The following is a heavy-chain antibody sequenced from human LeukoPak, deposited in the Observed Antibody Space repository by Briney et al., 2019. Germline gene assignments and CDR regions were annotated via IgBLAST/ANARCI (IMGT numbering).Heavy chain of an antibody. CDR3: ARGPSITIFGVVMYTWFDP. V-gene: IGHV4-39*07. J-gene: IGHJ5*02. CDR2: IDYSGGT. D-gene: IGHD3-3*01. Sequence: SETLSLTCTVSGGSISSSSYYWGWFRQPPGKGLEWIGSIDYSGGTYFSPSLRSRVTLSVDTSKNQFSLNLISVTAADTAVYYCARGPSITIFGVVMYTWFDPWGQGTPVSVSS. CDR1: GGSISSSSYY.